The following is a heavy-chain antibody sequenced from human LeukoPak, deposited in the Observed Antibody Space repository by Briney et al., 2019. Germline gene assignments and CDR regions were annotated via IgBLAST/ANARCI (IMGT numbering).Heavy chain of an antibody. J-gene: IGHJ4*02. CDR1: GFTFSSYS. CDR2: ISSSSSYI. V-gene: IGHV3-21*01. D-gene: IGHD6-19*01. CDR3: ARDIGAGAVAGEIDY. Sequence: GGSLRLSCAASGFTFSSYSMNWVRQAPGKGLEWVSSISSSSSYIYYADSVKGRFTISRDNAKNSLYLQMNSLTAEDTAVYYCARDIGAGAVAGEIDYWGQGTLVTVSS.